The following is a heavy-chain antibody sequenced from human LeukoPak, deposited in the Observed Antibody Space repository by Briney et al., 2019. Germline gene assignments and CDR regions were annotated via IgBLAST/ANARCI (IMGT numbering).Heavy chain of an antibody. D-gene: IGHD1-26*01. Sequence: SETLSLTCTVSGYSISSGYYWGWIRQPPGKGLEWIGSIYLSESTYYNPSLKSRVTIPVDTSKNQFSLKLSSVTAADTAVYYCAREGATTGAFDIWGQGTMVTVSS. V-gene: IGHV4-38-2*02. CDR1: GYSISSGYY. CDR2: IYLSEST. J-gene: IGHJ3*02. CDR3: AREGATTGAFDI.